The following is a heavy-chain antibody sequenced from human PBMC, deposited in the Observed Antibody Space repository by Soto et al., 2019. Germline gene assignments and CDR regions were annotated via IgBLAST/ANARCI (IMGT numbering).Heavy chain of an antibody. J-gene: IGHJ3*01. CDR1: GFTFTNYW. Sequence: EEQLVESGGTLVQPGGSLRLSCVASGFTFTNYWMHWVRQAPGKGLVWVSRIDVYGNPIIYADSVRGRFTVSRNNAKNTVFLQMNSLKTEDTAVYYCARGGFHHGFDVWGQGTVVTVSS. CDR3: ARGGFHHGFDV. D-gene: IGHD2-15*01. V-gene: IGHV3-74*01. CDR2: IDVYGNPI.